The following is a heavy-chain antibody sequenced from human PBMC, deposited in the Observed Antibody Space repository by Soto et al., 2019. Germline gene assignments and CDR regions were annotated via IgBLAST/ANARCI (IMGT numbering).Heavy chain of an antibody. D-gene: IGHD2-15*01. CDR1: GGSFGGYY. Sequence: SEILSLTCAVYGGSFGGYYWRWIRQPPGKGLEWIGEINHSGSTNYNPSLKSRVTISLDTSKNQFSLKLTSVSAADTAIYYCARTNSAGHWAAWFWGEGTLVTVSS. J-gene: IGHJ4*02. CDR3: ARTNSAGHWAAWF. V-gene: IGHV4-34*01. CDR2: INHSGST.